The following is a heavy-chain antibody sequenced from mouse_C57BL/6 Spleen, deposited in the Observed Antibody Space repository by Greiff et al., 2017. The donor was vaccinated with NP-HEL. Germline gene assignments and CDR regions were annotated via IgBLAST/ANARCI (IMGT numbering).Heavy chain of an antibody. CDR3: TGAYAGDY. CDR1: GFNIKDDY. J-gene: IGHJ2*01. Sequence: EVQLQESGAELVRPGASVKLSCTASGFNIKDDYMHWVKQRPEQGLEWIGWIDPENGDTEYASKFQGKATITADTSSNTAYLQLSSLTSEDTAVYDCTGAYAGDYWGQGTTLTVSS. V-gene: IGHV14-4*01. CDR2: IDPENGDT.